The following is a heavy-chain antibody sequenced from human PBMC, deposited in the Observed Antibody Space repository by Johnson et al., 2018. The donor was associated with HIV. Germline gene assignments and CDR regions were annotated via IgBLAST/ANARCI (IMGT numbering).Heavy chain of an antibody. CDR1: GFTFSSYG. V-gene: IGHV3-30*03. J-gene: IGHJ3*02. CDR2: ISYDGGNK. D-gene: IGHD3-16*01. Sequence: QVQLVESGGGVVQPGRSLRLSCAASGFTFSSYGMHWVRQAPGKGLEWVAVISYDGGNKYYADSVKGRFTISRDNSKNTLYLQMNSLRAEDTAVYYCAREGDGGAFDIWGQGTMVTVSS. CDR3: AREGDGGAFDI.